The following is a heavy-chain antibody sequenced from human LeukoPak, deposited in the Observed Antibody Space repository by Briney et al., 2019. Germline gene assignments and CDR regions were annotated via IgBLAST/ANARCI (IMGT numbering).Heavy chain of an antibody. CDR2: ISGSGGST. CDR3: AKVGWALVAAAFDI. V-gene: IGHV3-23*01. J-gene: IGHJ3*02. CDR1: GFTFSSYG. D-gene: IGHD5-12*01. Sequence: GGSLRLSCAASGFTFSSYGMSWVRQAPGKGLEWVSAISGSGGSTYYADSVKGRFTISRDNSKNTLYLQMNNLRAEGTAVYYCAKVGWALVAAAFDIWGQGTMVTVSS.